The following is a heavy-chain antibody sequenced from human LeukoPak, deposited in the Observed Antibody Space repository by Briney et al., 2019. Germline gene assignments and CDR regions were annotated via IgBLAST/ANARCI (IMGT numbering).Heavy chain of an antibody. V-gene: IGHV4-59*01. Sequence: PSETLSLTCTVSGGSISPYFWSWIRQPPGKGLGWIGYISYTGNTNYNPSLKSRVTISVDTSKNQFSLQLTSVTAADTAVYYCARDDYRGVTNFDPWGQGTLVTVSS. J-gene: IGHJ5*02. CDR3: ARDDYRGVTNFDP. CDR1: GGSISPYF. D-gene: IGHD3-10*01. CDR2: ISYTGNT.